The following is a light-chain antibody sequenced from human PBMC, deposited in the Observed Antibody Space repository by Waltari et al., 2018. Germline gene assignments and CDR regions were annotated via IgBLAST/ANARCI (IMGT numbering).Light chain of an antibody. CDR3: ETWDDSLNGHV. CDR1: TSNIGSHT. V-gene: IGLV1-44*01. Sequence: QSVLTQPPSASGTPGQKVTISCSGSTSNIGSHTVNWYQQLPGAAPKLLIFSNDQRPSGGADRFSGSKSGTSASLAISGLESEDEADYYCETWDDSLNGHVFGGGTKV. CDR2: SND. J-gene: IGLJ2*01.